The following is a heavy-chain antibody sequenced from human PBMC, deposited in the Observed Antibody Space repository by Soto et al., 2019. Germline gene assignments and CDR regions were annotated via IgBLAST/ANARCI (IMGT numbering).Heavy chain of an antibody. D-gene: IGHD3-16*02. Sequence: SGPTLVNPTQTLTLTCTFSGFSLSTSGVGVGWIRQPPGKALEWLALIYWDDDKRYSPSLKSRLTITKDTSKNQVVLTMTNMDPVDTATYYCAHRPPNGEFGGVIVFDYWGQGTLVTVSS. CDR1: GFSLSTSGVG. V-gene: IGHV2-5*02. CDR2: IYWDDDK. J-gene: IGHJ4*02. CDR3: AHRPPNGEFGGVIVFDY.